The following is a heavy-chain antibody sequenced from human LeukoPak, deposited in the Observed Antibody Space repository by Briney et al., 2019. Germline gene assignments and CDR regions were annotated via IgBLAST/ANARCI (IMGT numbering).Heavy chain of an antibody. D-gene: IGHD6-19*01. CDR3: AKDGPSSGWYFGAFDI. CDR1: GFTFSSYG. Sequence: GFLRLSCAASGFTFSSYGMHWVRQAPGKGLEWVAVISYDGSNKYYADSVKGRFTISRDNSKNTLYLQMNSLRAEDTAVYYCAKDGPSSGWYFGAFDIWGQGTMVTVSS. J-gene: IGHJ3*02. V-gene: IGHV3-30*18. CDR2: ISYDGSNK.